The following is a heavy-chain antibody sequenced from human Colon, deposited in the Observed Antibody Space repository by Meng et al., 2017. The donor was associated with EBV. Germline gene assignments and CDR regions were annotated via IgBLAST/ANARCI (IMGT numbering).Heavy chain of an antibody. V-gene: IGHV4-61*01. CDR3: ARVSGRSFDP. J-gene: IGHJ5*02. D-gene: IGHD3-10*01. CDR2: IYYIGGT. CDR1: GDSVATGRYY. Sequence: QAQLQGSGPGLVKPSETLSLTCTVSGDSVATGRYYWSWIRQPPGKGLEWIAYIYYIGGTNYNPSLKSRLTISLDTSKNQFSLSLRSVTAADTAVYYCARVSGRSFDPWGQGTLVTVSS.